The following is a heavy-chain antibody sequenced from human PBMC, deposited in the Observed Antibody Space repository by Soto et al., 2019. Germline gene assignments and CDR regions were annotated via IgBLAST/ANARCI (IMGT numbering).Heavy chain of an antibody. Sequence: EVQLVESGGGLVQPGGSLNFSGAPFGFTFIGSVFPWFRQPSGKGREWVARIRSKANSYPTAYAASVKGRFTISRDDSKNTAYLQMNSLKTEDTAVYYCTSLRDGYIGYWGQGTLVTVSS. CDR2: IRSKANSYPT. CDR1: GFTFIGSV. J-gene: IGHJ4*02. CDR3: TSLRDGYIGY. V-gene: IGHV3-73*01. D-gene: IGHD5-12*01.